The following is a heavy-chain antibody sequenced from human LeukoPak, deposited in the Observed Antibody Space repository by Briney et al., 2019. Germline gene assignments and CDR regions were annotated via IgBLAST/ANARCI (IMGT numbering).Heavy chain of an antibody. CDR1: GGSISSYY. D-gene: IGHD4-17*01. Sequence: SETLSLTCTVSGGSISSYYWSWIRQPPGKGLEWIGYIYYSGSTNYNPSLKSRVTISVDTSKNQFSLKLSSVTAADTAVYYCARRRRRSTVTTCFDYWGQGTLVTVSS. CDR2: IYYSGST. J-gene: IGHJ4*02. V-gene: IGHV4-59*12. CDR3: ARRRRRSTVTTCFDY.